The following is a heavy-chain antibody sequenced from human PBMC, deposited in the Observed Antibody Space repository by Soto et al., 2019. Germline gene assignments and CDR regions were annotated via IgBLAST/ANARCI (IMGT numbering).Heavy chain of an antibody. V-gene: IGHV1-69*13. J-gene: IGHJ6*02. CDR2: IIPIFGTA. CDR3: ARDYYDSSGYWAYGMDV. D-gene: IGHD3-22*01. CDR1: GGTFSSYA. Sequence: ASVKVSCKASGGTFSSYAISWVRQAPGQGLEWMGGIIPIFGTANYAQKFQGRVTITADESTSTAYMELSSLRSEDTAAYYCARDYYDSSGYWAYGMDVWGQGTTVTVSS.